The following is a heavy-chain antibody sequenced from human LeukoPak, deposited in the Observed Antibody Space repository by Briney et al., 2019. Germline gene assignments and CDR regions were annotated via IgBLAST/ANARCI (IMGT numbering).Heavy chain of an antibody. CDR1: GGSISNVNFY. Sequence: SETLSLTCTVSGGSISNVNFYWGWIRQPPGKGLEWIGSIYYSGTTYHSPSLKSRVTISVDTSKNQFSLKLSSMTAADTAVYHCARLWYYGSGSPTLDYWGQGTLVTVSS. V-gene: IGHV4-39*01. J-gene: IGHJ4*02. CDR2: IYYSGTT. D-gene: IGHD3-10*01. CDR3: ARLWYYGSGSPTLDY.